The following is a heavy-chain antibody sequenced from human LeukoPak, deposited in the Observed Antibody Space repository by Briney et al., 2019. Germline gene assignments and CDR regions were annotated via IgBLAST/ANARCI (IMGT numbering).Heavy chain of an antibody. CDR2: ISSSSSYI. V-gene: IGHV3-21*01. CDR3: ARDSLAAATGYYMDV. D-gene: IGHD2-15*01. Sequence: GGSLRLSCAASGFTFSSYSMNWVRQAPGKGLEWVSSISSSSSYIYYADSVKGRFTISRDNAKNSLYLQMNSLRAEDTAVYYCARDSLAAATGYYMDVWGKGTTVTVSS. CDR1: GFTFSSYS. J-gene: IGHJ6*03.